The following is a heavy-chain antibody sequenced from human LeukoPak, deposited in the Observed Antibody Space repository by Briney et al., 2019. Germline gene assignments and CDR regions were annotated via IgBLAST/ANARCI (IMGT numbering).Heavy chain of an antibody. D-gene: IGHD1-26*01. Sequence: SLRLSRAASGFTFDDYAMHWVRQAPGKGLEWVSGISWNSGSIGYADSVKGRFTISRDNAKNSLYLQMNSLRAEDMALYYCAKDIGGSYRGYFDYWGQGTLVTVSS. J-gene: IGHJ4*02. CDR3: AKDIGGSYRGYFDY. CDR1: GFTFDDYA. CDR2: ISWNSGSI. V-gene: IGHV3-9*03.